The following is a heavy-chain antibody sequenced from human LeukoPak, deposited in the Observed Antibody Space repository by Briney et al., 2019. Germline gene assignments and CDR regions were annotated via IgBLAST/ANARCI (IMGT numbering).Heavy chain of an antibody. CDR2: INPSGGST. CDR1: GYTFTSYY. J-gene: IGHJ3*02. CDR3: ARGGLTTPNPSLGAFDI. V-gene: IGHV1-46*01. D-gene: IGHD1/OR15-1a*01. Sequence: ASVKVSCKASGYTFTSYYMHWVRQAPGQGLEWMGIINPSGGSTSYAQKFQGRVTMTRDMSTSTVYMELSSLRSEDTAVYYCARGGLTTPNPSLGAFDIWGQGTMVTVSS.